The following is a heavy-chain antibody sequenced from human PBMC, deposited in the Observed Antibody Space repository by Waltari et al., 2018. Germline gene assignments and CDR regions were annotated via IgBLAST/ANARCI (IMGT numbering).Heavy chain of an antibody. CDR1: GGSFSGYY. J-gene: IGHJ6*03. CDR2: INHSGST. Sequence: QVQLQQWGAGLLKPSETLSLTCAVYGGSFSGYYWSWIRQPPGKGLEWIGEINHSGSTNYNPSLKSRVTISVDTSKNQFSLKLSSVTAADTAVYYCASQLRAEVRGGLRYYYMDVWGKGTTVTVSS. CDR3: ASQLRAEVRGGLRYYYMDV. V-gene: IGHV4-34*01. D-gene: IGHD3-10*01.